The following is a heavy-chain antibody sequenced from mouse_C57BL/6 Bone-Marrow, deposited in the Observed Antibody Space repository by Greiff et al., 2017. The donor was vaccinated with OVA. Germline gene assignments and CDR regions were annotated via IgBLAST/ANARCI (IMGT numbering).Heavy chain of an antibody. V-gene: IGHV1-82*01. J-gene: IGHJ3*01. D-gene: IGHD2-3*01. CDR2: IYPGDGDT. Sequence: VMLVESGPELVKPGASVKISCKASGYAFSSSWMNWVKQRPGKGLEWIGRIYPGDGDTNYNGKFKGKATLTADKSSSTAYMQLSSLTSEDSAVYFCASYDGYYPWFAYWGQGTLVTVSA. CDR1: GYAFSSSW. CDR3: ASYDGYYPWFAY.